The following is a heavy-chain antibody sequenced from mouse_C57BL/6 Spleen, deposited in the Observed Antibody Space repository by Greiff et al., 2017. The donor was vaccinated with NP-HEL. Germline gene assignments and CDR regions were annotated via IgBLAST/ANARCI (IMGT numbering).Heavy chain of an antibody. J-gene: IGHJ1*03. CDR2: INPNNGGT. V-gene: IGHV1-18*01. CDR1: GYTFTDYN. D-gene: IGHD1-1*01. CDR3: ARSYYGSSYRYFDV. Sequence: EVKLLESGPELVKPGASVKIPCKASGYTFTDYNMDWVKQSHGKSLEWIGDINPNNGGTIYNQKFKGKATLTVDKSSSTAYMELRSLTSEDTAVYYCARSYYGSSYRYFDVWGTGTTVTVSS.